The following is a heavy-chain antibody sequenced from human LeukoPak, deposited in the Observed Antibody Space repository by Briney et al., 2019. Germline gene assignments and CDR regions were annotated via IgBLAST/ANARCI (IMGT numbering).Heavy chain of an antibody. CDR1: GFIFSDYS. D-gene: IGHD3-10*01. J-gene: IGHJ6*03. CDR2: ISDTGTSK. Sequence: PGGSLRLSCAASGFIFSDYSMNWVRQAPGKGLEWVSGISDTGTSKYYADSVKGRFTISRDDAKNSVYLQMNSLRAEDTAVYYCAKEGNTMVRGSGGMDVWGKGTTVTVSS. V-gene: IGHV3-21*01. CDR3: AKEGNTMVRGSGGMDV.